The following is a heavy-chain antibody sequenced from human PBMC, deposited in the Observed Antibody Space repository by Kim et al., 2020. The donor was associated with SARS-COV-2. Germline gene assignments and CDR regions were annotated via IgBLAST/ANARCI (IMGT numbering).Heavy chain of an antibody. J-gene: IGHJ4*02. D-gene: IGHD2-2*01. CDR3: ARDRYCSSTSCTDY. V-gene: IGHV7-4-1*02. Sequence: YAQGFTGRFVFSVDTSVSTAYLQISSLKAEDTAVYYCARDRYCSSTSCTDYWGQGTLVTVSS.